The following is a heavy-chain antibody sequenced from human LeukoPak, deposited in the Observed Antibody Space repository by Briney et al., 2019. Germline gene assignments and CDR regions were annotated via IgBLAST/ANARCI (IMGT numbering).Heavy chain of an antibody. V-gene: IGHV4-39*01. CDR1: GGSISSSSYY. CDR2: ISYSGFT. D-gene: IGHD3-22*01. CDR3: ARAFDYDSSGYYGGYFDY. Sequence: PSETLSLTCTVSGGSISSSSYYWGWILQPPGKGLEWIGSISYSGFTYYNPSLKSRATISVDTSENQFSLKLSSVTAADTAVYYCARAFDYDSSGYYGGYFDYWGQGTLVTVSS. J-gene: IGHJ4*02.